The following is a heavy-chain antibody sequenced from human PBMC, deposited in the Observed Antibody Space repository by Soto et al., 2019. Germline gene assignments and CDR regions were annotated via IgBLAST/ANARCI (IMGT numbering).Heavy chain of an antibody. CDR3: ARVVIAAAGYYYDYGMDV. CDR1: GYTFTIYG. CDR2: ISAYHGNT. Sequence: QVQLVPSGAEVKKPGASVKVSCKASGYTFTIYGISWGRQATGQGLEWMGWISAYHGNTNYAQKLQGRVTMNTDTSTSTAYMEMRSLRSDDTAVYYCARVVIAAAGYYYDYGMDVWFQGTTVTVS. J-gene: IGHJ6*02. V-gene: IGHV1-18*01. D-gene: IGHD6-13*01.